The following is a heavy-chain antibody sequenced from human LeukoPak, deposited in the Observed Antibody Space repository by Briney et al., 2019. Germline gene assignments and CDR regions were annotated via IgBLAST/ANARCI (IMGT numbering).Heavy chain of an antibody. Sequence: GRSLRLSCAASGFTFSSYAMHWVRQAPGKGLDWVAVISYDGSNKYYADSVKGRFTISRDNSKNTLYLQMNSLRAEDTAVYYCARDTGYSSSWHTPNYYYYGMDVWGQGTTVTVSS. CDR3: ARDTGYSSSWHTPNYYYYGMDV. CDR2: ISYDGSNK. CDR1: GFTFSSYA. V-gene: IGHV3-30*04. J-gene: IGHJ6*02. D-gene: IGHD6-13*01.